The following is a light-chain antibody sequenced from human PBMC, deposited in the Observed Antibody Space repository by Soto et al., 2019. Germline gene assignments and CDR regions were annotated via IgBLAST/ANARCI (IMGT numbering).Light chain of an antibody. V-gene: IGKV3-11*01. CDR2: DAS. J-gene: IGKJ4*01. Sequence: EIVLTQSPATLSLSPGERATLSCRASQSVSNYLAWYQQKPGQAPRLLIHDASTRATGIPARFSGSGSGTDFTLTIPTLEPEDFAVYYCQQHINRLSFGGGTKV. CDR3: QQHINRLS. CDR1: QSVSNY.